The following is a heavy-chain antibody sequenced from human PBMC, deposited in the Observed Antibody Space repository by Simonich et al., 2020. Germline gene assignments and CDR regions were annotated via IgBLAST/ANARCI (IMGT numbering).Heavy chain of an antibody. V-gene: IGHV1-2*02. Sequence: QVQLVQSGAEVKKPGASVKVSCKASGYTFTGYYMHWVRQAPGQGLEGMGGINPNSCGTNYAQKFQGRVTMTRDTSISTAYMELSRLRSDDTAVYYCASSKRGYNWNDFDYWGQGTLVTVSS. J-gene: IGHJ4*02. CDR1: GYTFTGYY. CDR3: ASSKRGYNWNDFDY. D-gene: IGHD1-1*01. CDR2: INPNSCGT.